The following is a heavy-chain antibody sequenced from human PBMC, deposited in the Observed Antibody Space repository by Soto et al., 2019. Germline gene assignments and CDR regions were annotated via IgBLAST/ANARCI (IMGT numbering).Heavy chain of an antibody. CDR3: AKDRRAGGNSAFYFDF. Sequence: PGGFLRLSCAASGFKFSNYAMSWVRQAPGKGLEWVSLISATGGGTYYADSVKGRFTISRDNSHNTLYLQVHSLTAEDTAVYYCAKDRRAGGNSAFYFDFWGQGAQVTVSS. J-gene: IGHJ4*02. CDR2: ISATGGGT. CDR1: GFKFSNYA. D-gene: IGHD3-16*01. V-gene: IGHV3-23*01.